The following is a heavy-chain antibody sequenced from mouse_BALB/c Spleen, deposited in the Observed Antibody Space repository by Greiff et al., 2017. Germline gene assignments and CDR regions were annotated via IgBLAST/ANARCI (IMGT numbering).Heavy chain of an antibody. CDR2: INPSSGYT. CDR3: ARGDYDDPWFAY. V-gene: IGHV1-4*02. Sequence: AAELARPGASVKMSCKASGYTFTSYTMHWVKQRPGQGLEWIGYINPSSGYTEYNQKFKDKTTLTADKSSSTAYMQLSSLTSEDSAVYYCARGDYDDPWFAYWGQGTLVTVSA. D-gene: IGHD2-4*01. CDR1: GYTFTSYT. J-gene: IGHJ3*01.